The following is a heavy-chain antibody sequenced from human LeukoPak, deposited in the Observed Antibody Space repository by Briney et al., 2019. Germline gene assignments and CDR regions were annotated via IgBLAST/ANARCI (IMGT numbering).Heavy chain of an antibody. CDR1: GGSLTGSY. D-gene: IGHD6-6*01. V-gene: IGHV4-34*01. J-gene: IGHJ5*02. CDR3: ASLARGGNWFDP. Sequence: SETLSLTCGVYGGSLTGSYWSWIRQPPGKGPEWIGEINYSGSTNYNPSLKSGVTISVDTSKNEFSLKLRSVTAADTAVYYCASLARGGNWFDPWGQGTLVTVSS. CDR2: INYSGST.